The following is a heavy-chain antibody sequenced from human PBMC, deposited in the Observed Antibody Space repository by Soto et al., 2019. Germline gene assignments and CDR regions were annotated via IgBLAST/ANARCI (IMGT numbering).Heavy chain of an antibody. CDR1: GFTFSSYG. J-gene: IGHJ6*02. CDR3: AKTQLVDYYYYFYGMDV. D-gene: IGHD6-13*01. V-gene: IGHV3-30*18. CDR2: ISYDGSNK. Sequence: GGSLRLSCAASGFTFSSYGMRWVRQAPGKGLEWVAVISYDGSNKYYADSVKGRFTISRDNSKNTLYLQMNSLRAEDTAVYYCAKTQLVDYYYYFYGMDVWGQGTTVTVSS.